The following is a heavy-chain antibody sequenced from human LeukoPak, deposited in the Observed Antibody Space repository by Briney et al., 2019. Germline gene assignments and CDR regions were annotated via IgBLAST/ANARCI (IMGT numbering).Heavy chain of an antibody. V-gene: IGHV4-59*12. CDR1: GDSLSGYW. J-gene: IGHJ4*02. Sequence: SETLSLTCSVSGDSLSGYWLTWIRQPPGKGLEWIGIIYYTGSTDYNPSLKRRVTLSADTSKNQFSLKLTSVTAADTAVYYCTRRRYYDPVGLDFWGRGTLVTVSS. CDR3: TRRRYYDPVGLDF. CDR2: IYYTGST. D-gene: IGHD3-22*01.